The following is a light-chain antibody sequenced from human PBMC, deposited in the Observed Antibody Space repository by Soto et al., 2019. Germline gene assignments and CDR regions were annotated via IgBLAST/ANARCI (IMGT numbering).Light chain of an antibody. CDR1: SGDVGYYNY. J-gene: IGLJ1*01. V-gene: IGLV2-14*01. CDR2: AVS. CDR3: SSYTGSSTCV. Sequence: QSAPTQPASVSGSPGQSITISCTGTSGDVGYYNYVSWYQQHPGKAPKLMIYAVSNRPSGVSNRFSGSKSGNTASLTISGLKAEDEADYYCSSYTGSSTCVFGTGTKLTVL.